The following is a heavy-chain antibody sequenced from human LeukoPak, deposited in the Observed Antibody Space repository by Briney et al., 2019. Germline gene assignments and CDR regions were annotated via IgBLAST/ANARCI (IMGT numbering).Heavy chain of an antibody. J-gene: IGHJ4*02. CDR2: ISGSGGST. CDR1: GFTFSNYA. D-gene: IGHD3-22*01. CDR3: ARALYYYDSSGYYFDY. V-gene: IGHV3-23*01. Sequence: GGSLRLSCAASGFTFSNYAMTWVRQAPGKGLEWVSSISGSGGSTYYADSVKGRFTISRDNSKNTVYLQMNSLRAEDTAVYYCARALYYYDSSGYYFDYWGQGTLVTVSS.